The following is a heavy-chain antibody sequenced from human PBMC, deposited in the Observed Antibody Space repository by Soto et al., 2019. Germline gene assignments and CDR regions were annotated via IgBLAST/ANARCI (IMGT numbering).Heavy chain of an antibody. CDR2: INPNSGGT. J-gene: IGHJ5*02. CDR3: AGDRTHQLLWWFKP. D-gene: IGHD2-2*01. CDR1: GYTFTGYY. V-gene: IGHV1-2*02. Sequence: ASVKVSCKASGYTFTGYYMHWARPAPGHGVEWMGWINPNSGGTNYAQKFQGRVTMTRATSISTAYMELIRLRSDATAVYCCAGDRTHQLLWWFKPWGEGTRVTVSS.